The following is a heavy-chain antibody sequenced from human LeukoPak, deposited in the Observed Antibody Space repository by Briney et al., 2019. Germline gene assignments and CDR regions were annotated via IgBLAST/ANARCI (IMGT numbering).Heavy chain of an antibody. Sequence: SETLSHTCTVSLDSVISGAYYWRWIRQPPGGGLEWIGSIYYSGYTDYSPSLKSRVTISVDTSKNQFSLTLSSVTAADTAVYYCARGNIVGYSYGYLGFFDYWGQGTLVPVSS. CDR2: IYYSGYT. CDR1: LDSVISGAYY. J-gene: IGHJ4*02. V-gene: IGHV4-61*08. D-gene: IGHD5-18*01. CDR3: ARGNIVGYSYGYLGFFDY.